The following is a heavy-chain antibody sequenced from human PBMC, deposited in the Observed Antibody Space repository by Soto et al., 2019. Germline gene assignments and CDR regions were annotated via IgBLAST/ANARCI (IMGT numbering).Heavy chain of an antibody. V-gene: IGHV4-4*07. CDR2: IYSSGST. CDR1: DGAISTYY. Sequence: HTVSLTCTVSDGAISTYYRTWIRQTAGKRLASIGRIYSSGSTKYNPALQSRVTMSLDTSNNQFSLRLTSVTAADTAVYYCARGQRFSDWFDPWGQG. CDR3: ARGQRFSDWFDP. J-gene: IGHJ5*02. D-gene: IGHD3-3*01.